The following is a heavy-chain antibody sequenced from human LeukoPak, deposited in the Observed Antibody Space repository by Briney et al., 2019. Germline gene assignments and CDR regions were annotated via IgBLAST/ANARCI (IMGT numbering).Heavy chain of an antibody. CDR2: INHSGST. J-gene: IGHJ6*02. CDR3: ARGLAYYYYYGMDV. V-gene: IGHV4-34*01. Sequence: PSETLSLTCAVYGGSFSGYYWSWIRQPPGKGLEWTGEINHSGSTNYNPSLNSRVTISVDTSKNQFSLKLSSVTAADTAVYYCARGLAYYYYYGMDVWGQGTTVTVSS. CDR1: GGSFSGYY.